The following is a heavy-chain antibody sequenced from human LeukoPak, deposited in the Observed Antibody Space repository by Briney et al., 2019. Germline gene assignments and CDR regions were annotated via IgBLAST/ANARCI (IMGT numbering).Heavy chain of an antibody. Sequence: ASVKVSCKASGYIFTSYDINWVRQATGQGLEWMGWMNPNSGNTGYAQKFQGRVTITRNTSISTAYMELSSLRSEDTAVYYCARSGFGELWFDAFDIWGQGTMVTVSS. D-gene: IGHD3-10*01. J-gene: IGHJ3*02. CDR3: ARSGFGELWFDAFDI. CDR1: GYIFTSYD. CDR2: MNPNSGNT. V-gene: IGHV1-8*03.